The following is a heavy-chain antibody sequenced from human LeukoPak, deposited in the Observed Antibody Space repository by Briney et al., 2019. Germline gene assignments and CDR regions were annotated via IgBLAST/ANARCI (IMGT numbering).Heavy chain of an antibody. CDR1: GGSISSYY. CDR3: ARAGRSGSYYVY. J-gene: IGHJ4*03. CDR2: IYYSGST. V-gene: IGHV4-59*01. Sequence: SETLSLTCTVSGGSISSYYWSWIRQPPGKGLEWIGYIYYSGSTNYNPSLKSRVTISVDTSKNQFSLKLSSVTAADTAVYYCARAGRSGSYYVYWGQGTLVTVSS. D-gene: IGHD1-26*01.